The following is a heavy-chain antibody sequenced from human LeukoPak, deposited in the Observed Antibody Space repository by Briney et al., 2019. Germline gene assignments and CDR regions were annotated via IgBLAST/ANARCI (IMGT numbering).Heavy chain of an antibody. V-gene: IGHV4-59*08. J-gene: IGHJ4*02. Sequence: SETLSLTCTVSGVSISNHYSSWIRQPPGKGLEWIGYIYYTGNTNYNPSLKSRVTISEDISKNQVSLRLSSVTAADTAVYYCVRHSRVVAFDYWGQGNLVTVSA. CDR1: GVSISNHY. D-gene: IGHD2-15*01. CDR2: IYYTGNT. CDR3: VRHSRVVAFDY.